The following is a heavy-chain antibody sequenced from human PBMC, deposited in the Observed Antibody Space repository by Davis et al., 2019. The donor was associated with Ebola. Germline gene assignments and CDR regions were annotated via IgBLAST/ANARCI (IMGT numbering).Heavy chain of an antibody. J-gene: IGHJ4*02. Sequence: GESLKISCAASGFTFSIYSMNWVRQAPGKGLEWISHIGGNGAIEHARSVKGRFTISRDNARNSLFLQMNSLRDEDTGVYYCARDPRYYDILTGDHGYWGQGTLVTVSS. CDR1: GFTFSIYS. V-gene: IGHV3-48*02. D-gene: IGHD3-9*01. CDR3: ARDPRYYDILTGDHGY. CDR2: IGGNGAI.